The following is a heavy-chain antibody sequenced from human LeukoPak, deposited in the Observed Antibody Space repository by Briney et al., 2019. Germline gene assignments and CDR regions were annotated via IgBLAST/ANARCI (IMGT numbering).Heavy chain of an antibody. D-gene: IGHD1-7*01. V-gene: IGHV4-59*12. J-gene: IGHJ6*03. CDR2: IYYSGST. CDR1: SGSISSYY. Sequence: PSETLSLTCTVSSGSISSYYWRWIRQPPGKGLEWIGYIYYSGSTNYNHSLKSRVTMSVDTSKNQFSLKLSSVTAADTAVYYCARERNYGYYYYYMDVWGKGTTVTVSS. CDR3: ARERNYGYYYYYMDV.